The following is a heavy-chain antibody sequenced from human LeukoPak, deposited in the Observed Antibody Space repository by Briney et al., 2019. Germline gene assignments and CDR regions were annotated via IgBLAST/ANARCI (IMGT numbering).Heavy chain of an antibody. CDR2: IIPIFGTA. D-gene: IGHD2-2*01. CDR1: GGTFSSYA. Sequence: SVKVSCKASGGTFSSYAISWVRQAPGQGLEWMGGIIPIFGTANYAQEFQGRVTITADESTSTAYMELSSLRSEDTAVYYCARATPAPRYYYYYNMDVWGKGTTVTVSS. J-gene: IGHJ6*03. V-gene: IGHV1-69*13. CDR3: ARATPAPRYYYYYNMDV.